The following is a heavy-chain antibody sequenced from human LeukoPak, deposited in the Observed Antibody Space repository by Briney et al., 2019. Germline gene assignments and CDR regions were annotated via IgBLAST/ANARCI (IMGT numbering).Heavy chain of an antibody. V-gene: IGHV4-30-4*01. CDR3: ARVPPVHGVWFGEPEFDP. CDR1: GGSISSGDYY. D-gene: IGHD3-10*01. CDR2: IYYSGST. Sequence: SETLSLTCTVSGGSISSGDYYWSWIRQPPGKGLEWIGYIYYSGSTYYNPSLKSRVTISVDTSKNQFSLKLSSVTAADTAVYYCARVPPVHGVWFGEPEFDPWGQGTLVTVSS. J-gene: IGHJ5*02.